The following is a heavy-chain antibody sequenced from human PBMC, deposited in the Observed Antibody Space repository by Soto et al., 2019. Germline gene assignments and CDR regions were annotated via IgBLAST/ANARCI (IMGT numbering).Heavy chain of an antibody. Sequence: QAQLEQSGGEVKKPGSSVKVSCKASRVAFSKFIVTWVRQAPGLGLEWVGGILPIFGTANYAQKFQGRVTITADDSTSTSYMEVNNLRSEDTAVYYCAKVRYSSPMGYYYGMDFWCQGTTVTVSS. CDR3: AKVRYSSPMGYYYGMDF. CDR2: ILPIFGTA. D-gene: IGHD6-19*01. V-gene: IGHV1-69*01. J-gene: IGHJ6*02. CDR1: RVAFSKFI.